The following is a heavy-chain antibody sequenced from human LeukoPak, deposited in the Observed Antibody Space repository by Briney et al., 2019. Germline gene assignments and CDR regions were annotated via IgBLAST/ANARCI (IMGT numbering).Heavy chain of an antibody. CDR1: GYSFTDYY. CDR3: ARDTYGDYGRWFDP. V-gene: IGHV1-2*02. Sequence: GASVRVSCKASGYSFTDYYINWVRQAPGQGLEWMGWINPNHGGTHYAQKFQGRVTMTRDTSITTAYMELSSLRSDDTAVYYCARDTYGDYGRWFDPWGQGTLVTVSS. D-gene: IGHD4-17*01. CDR2: INPNHGGT. J-gene: IGHJ5*02.